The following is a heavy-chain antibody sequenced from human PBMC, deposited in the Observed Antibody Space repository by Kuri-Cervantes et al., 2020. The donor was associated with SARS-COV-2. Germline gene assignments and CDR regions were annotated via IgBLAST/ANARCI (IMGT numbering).Heavy chain of an antibody. Sequence: SVKVSCKASGVTFTTHYFNWVRQAPGQGLEWVGGIIPIYGTPFSAPKFQGRVTTTADKSTSTAYMELSSLRSEDTAVYYCARGTGGSYLRAYYYYGMDVWGQGTTVTVSS. J-gene: IGHJ6*02. V-gene: IGHV1-69*06. CDR3: ARGTGGSYLRAYYYYGMDV. CDR2: IIPIYGTP. CDR1: GVTFTTHY. D-gene: IGHD1-26*01.